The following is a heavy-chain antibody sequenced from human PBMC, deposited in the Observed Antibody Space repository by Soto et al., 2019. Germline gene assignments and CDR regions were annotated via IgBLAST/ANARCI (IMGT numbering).Heavy chain of an antibody. J-gene: IGHJ4*02. CDR1: GASISGSYYY. D-gene: IGHD1-20*01. V-gene: IGHV4-39*01. CDR3: ATSQKGYNWNYFDH. CDR2: VFYTCFT. Sequence: QLQLQESGPGLVKPSETLSLTCAVSGASISGSYYYWAWLRQSPGKGPEWIGSVFYTCFTSYNPSLESRVSVSVDTSKSQFSLKLSAVTAADTAVYYCATSQKGYNWNYFDHWGQGALVTVSS.